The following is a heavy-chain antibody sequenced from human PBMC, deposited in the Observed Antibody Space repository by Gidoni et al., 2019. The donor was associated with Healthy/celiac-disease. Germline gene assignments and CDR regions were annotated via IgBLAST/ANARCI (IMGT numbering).Heavy chain of an antibody. CDR1: GGTFSSYA. CDR2: IITILVTA. D-gene: IGHD2-15*01. Sequence: QVQLVQSGAEVKKPGSSVKVSCKASGGTFSSYAISWVRQAPGQGLEWMGGIITILVTAKYAKKFQGRVTITADESTRTAYMELSSLRYEDTAVYYFARAVVPFFDSYGMDVLGQGTTVTVSS. CDR3: ARAVVPFFDSYGMDV. V-gene: IGHV1-69*01. J-gene: IGHJ6*02.